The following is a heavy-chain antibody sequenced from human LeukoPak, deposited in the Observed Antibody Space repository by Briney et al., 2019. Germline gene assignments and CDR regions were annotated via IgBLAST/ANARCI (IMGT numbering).Heavy chain of an antibody. CDR1: GCTFTSYY. V-gene: IGHV1-8*01. Sequence: ASVKVSCKASGCTFTSYYIKWVRQATGQELEWMGWMNPNSGNTGSAQKFQGRVTMTRNTSISTAYMELSSLRSEDAAVYYCARDKSSSRDGYNRFDYWGQGTLVTVSS. CDR2: MNPNSGNT. J-gene: IGHJ4*02. CDR3: ARDKSSSRDGYNRFDY. D-gene: IGHD5-24*01.